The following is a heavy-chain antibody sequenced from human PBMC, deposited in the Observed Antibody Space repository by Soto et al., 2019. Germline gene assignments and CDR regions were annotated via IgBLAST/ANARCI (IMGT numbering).Heavy chain of an antibody. CDR2: MSPNSGNT. J-gene: IGHJ6*03. CDR3: ARAHRITGPERPRNFGRDYYYYMDV. D-gene: IGHD3-9*01. CDR1: GYTFTSYD. V-gene: IGHV1-8*01. Sequence: ASVKVSCKASGYTFTSYDINWVRQATGQGLEWMGWMSPNSGNTGYAQKFQGRVTMTRNTSISTAYMELSSLRSEDTAVYYCARAHRITGPERPRNFGRDYYYYMDVWGKGTTVTVSS.